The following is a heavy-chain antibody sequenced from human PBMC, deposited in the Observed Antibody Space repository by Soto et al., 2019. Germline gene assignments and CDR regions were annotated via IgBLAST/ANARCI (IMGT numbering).Heavy chain of an antibody. CDR2: ISYDGSNK. J-gene: IGHJ4*02. V-gene: IGHV3-30*18. Sequence: GGSLRLSCAASGFTFSSYGMHWVRQAPGKGLEWVAVISYDGSNKYYADSVKGRFTISRDNSKNTLYLQMNSLRAEDTAVYYCAKDSSNKAIFGVVTHFDYWGQGTLVTVSS. D-gene: IGHD3-3*01. CDR3: AKDSSNKAIFGVVTHFDY. CDR1: GFTFSSYG.